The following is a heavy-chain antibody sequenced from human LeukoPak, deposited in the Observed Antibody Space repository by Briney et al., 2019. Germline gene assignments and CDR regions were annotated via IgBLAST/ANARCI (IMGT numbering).Heavy chain of an antibody. CDR2: VRSDGSDK. J-gene: IGHJ4*02. D-gene: IGHD1-26*01. V-gene: IGHV3-30*02. CDR1: GFTFTYYG. CDR3: AKDSLRERIVGSTTRGVNDY. Sequence: GGSLRLSCGASGFTFTYYGMHWVRQAPGKGLEWVTFVRSDGSDKYYADSVKGRFTISRDNSKNTLYLQMNSLRGEDTAVYYCAKDSLRERIVGSTTRGVNDYWGQGTLVTVSS.